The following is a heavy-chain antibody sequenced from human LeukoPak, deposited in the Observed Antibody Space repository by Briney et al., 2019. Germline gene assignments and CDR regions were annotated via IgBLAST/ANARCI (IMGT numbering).Heavy chain of an antibody. CDR2: ISYTEDAK. J-gene: IGHJ1*01. D-gene: IGHD6-13*01. Sequence: PGGSLRLSCVASGFTFSSYGMHWVRQAPGKGLEWVAVISYTEDAKIYADSVKGRFTISRDNSKNTLYLQMNSLRAEDTAVYYCAKAPRGYSSSWQTEYFQHWGQGTLVTVSS. CDR1: GFTFSSYG. CDR3: AKAPRGYSSSWQTEYFQH. V-gene: IGHV3-30*18.